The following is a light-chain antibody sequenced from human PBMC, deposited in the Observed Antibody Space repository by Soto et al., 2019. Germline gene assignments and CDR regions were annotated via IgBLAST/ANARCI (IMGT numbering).Light chain of an antibody. J-gene: IGLJ2*01. CDR2: ANS. CDR3: QSYDSSLSGCV. Sequence: QSVLTQPPSVSGAPGQRVTISRTGSSSNIGAGYDVHWYQQLPGTAPKLLIYANSNRPSGVPDRFSGSKSGTSASLAITGLQAEDEADYYCQSYDSSLSGCVFGGGTKLTVL. V-gene: IGLV1-40*01. CDR1: SSNIGAGYD.